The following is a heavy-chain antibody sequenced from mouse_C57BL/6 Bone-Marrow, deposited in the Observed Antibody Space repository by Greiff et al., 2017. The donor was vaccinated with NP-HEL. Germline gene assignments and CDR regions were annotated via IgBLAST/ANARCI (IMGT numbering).Heavy chain of an antibody. CDR1: GYTFTSYW. CDR3: ARSPGDYPDY. CDR2: INPSSGYT. Sequence: VQLQESGAELAKPGASVKLSCKASGYTFTSYWMHWVKQRPGQGLEWIGYINPSSGYTKYNQKFKDKAKLTADKSSSTAYMQLSSLTYEDSAVYSCARSPGDYPDYWGQGTTLPVSS. V-gene: IGHV1-7*01. D-gene: IGHD2-4*01. J-gene: IGHJ2*01.